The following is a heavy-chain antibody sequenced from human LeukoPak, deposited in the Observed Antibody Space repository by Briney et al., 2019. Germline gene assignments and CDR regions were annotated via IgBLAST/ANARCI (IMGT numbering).Heavy chain of an antibody. CDR2: IYYSGST. V-gene: IGHV4-39*07. CDR1: GGSISSSSYY. J-gene: IGHJ4*02. D-gene: IGHD5-24*01. CDR3: ARVDRDGYNHGSVDY. Sequence: SETLSLTCTVSGGSISSSSYYWGWIRQPPGKGLEWIGSIYYSGSTYYNPSLKSRVTISVDTSKNQFSLKLSSVTAADTAVYYCARVDRDGYNHGSVDYWGQGTLVTVSS.